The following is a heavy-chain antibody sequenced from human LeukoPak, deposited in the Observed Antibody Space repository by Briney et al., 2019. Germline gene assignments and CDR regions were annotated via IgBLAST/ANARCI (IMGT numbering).Heavy chain of an antibody. CDR1: GYTFTGYY. Sequence: ASVKVSCKASGYTFTGYYMHWVRQAPGQGLEWMGWINPNSGGTNYAQKFQGRVTMTRDTSISTAYMELSRLRSDDTAVYYCARDRYSSSYHDYWGQGTLVTVSS. CDR3: ARDRYSSSYHDY. D-gene: IGHD6-6*01. CDR2: INPNSGGT. V-gene: IGHV1-2*02. J-gene: IGHJ4*02.